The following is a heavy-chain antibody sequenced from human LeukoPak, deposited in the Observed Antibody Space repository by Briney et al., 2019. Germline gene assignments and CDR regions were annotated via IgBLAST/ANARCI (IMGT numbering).Heavy chain of an antibody. J-gene: IGHJ3*02. Sequence: SETLSLPCAVYGGSFSGYYWSWIRQPPGKGLEWIGEINHSGSTNYNPSLKSRVTISVDTSKNQFSLKLSSVTAADTAVYYCARRGITIFGVVISPGAFDIWGQGTMVTVSS. CDR3: ARRGITIFGVVISPGAFDI. D-gene: IGHD3-3*01. V-gene: IGHV4-34*01. CDR2: INHSGST. CDR1: GGSFSGYY.